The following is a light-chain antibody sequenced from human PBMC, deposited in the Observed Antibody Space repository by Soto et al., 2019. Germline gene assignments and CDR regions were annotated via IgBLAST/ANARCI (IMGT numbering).Light chain of an antibody. CDR1: QSISSY. J-gene: IGKJ1*01. Sequence: DIQLTQSPSSLSASVGDRVTITCRASQSISSYLNWYQQKPGKAPKLLIYAASSLQSGAPSRFSGSGSGTDFSLTISSLQPEDFATYYCQHSYSTPRTFCQGTKVEIK. V-gene: IGKV1-39*01. CDR2: AAS. CDR3: QHSYSTPRT.